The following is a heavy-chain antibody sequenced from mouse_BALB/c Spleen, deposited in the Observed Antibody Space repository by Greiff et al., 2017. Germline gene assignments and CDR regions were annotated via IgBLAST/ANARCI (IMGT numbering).Heavy chain of an antibody. CDR3: ARDRGYGNSAYFDY. D-gene: IGHD2-10*02. CDR1: GFSLTSYG. CDR2: IWAGGST. J-gene: IGHJ2*01. Sequence: VQLQESGPGLVAPSQSLSISCTVSGFSLTSYGVHWVRQPPGKGLEWLGVIWAGGSTNYNSALMSRLSISKDNSKSQVFLKMNSLQTDDTAMYYCARDRGYGNSAYFDYWGQGTTLTVSS. V-gene: IGHV2-9*02.